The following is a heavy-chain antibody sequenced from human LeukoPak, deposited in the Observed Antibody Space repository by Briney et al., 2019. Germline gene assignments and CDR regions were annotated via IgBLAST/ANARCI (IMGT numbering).Heavy chain of an antibody. CDR2: INTDGSTT. Sequence: GGSLRLSCAASGFTLSSYWMHWVRHTPGKGLVWVSRINTDGSTTSYADSVKGRFSISRDNAKNTLYLQMNSLRAEDTAVYYCAKDGRGTYYYDSSGCFDYWGQGTLVTVSS. J-gene: IGHJ4*02. V-gene: IGHV3-74*01. CDR3: AKDGRGTYYYDSSGCFDY. D-gene: IGHD3-22*01. CDR1: GFTLSSYW.